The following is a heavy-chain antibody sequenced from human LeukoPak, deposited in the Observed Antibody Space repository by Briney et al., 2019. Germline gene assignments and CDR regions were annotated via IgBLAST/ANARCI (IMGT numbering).Heavy chain of an antibody. Sequence: SETLSLTCTVSGGSISSYYWSWIRQPPGKGLEWIGYIYYSGSTNYNPSLKSRVTISVDTSKNQFSLKLSSVTAADTAVYYCARDLTYDSSGYYYPWGQGTLATVSS. CDR1: GGSISSYY. D-gene: IGHD3-22*01. V-gene: IGHV4-59*01. CDR3: ARDLTYDSSGYYYP. CDR2: IYYSGST. J-gene: IGHJ1*01.